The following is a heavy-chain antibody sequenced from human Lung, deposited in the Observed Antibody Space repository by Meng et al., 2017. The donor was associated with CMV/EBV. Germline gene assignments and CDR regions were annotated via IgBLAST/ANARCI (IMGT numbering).Heavy chain of an antibody. CDR1: GFTFSSYE. CDR3: ARGEFRWYDNLFDP. V-gene: IGHV3-48*03. Sequence: GESLKISCAASGFTFSSYEMNWVRQAPGKGLEWVSYISSSGSTIYYADSVKGRFTISRDNAKKSLYLQMNSLRAEDTAVYYCARGEFRWYDNLFDPWGQGTLVTVSS. CDR2: ISSSGSTI. D-gene: IGHD3-10*01. J-gene: IGHJ5*02.